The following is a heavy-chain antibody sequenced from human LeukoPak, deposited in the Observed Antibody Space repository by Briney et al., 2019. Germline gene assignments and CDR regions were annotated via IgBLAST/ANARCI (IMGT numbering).Heavy chain of an antibody. V-gene: IGHV3-23*01. D-gene: IGHD3-9*01. Sequence: GGSLRLSCAVSGFTFNKYPMNWVRQAPGKGLGWISTLSYSGATHYADSVKGRFTISRDNAKNSLYLQMNSLRAGDTALYYCAKDLTISPSGGGMDVWGQGTTVTVSS. CDR1: GFTFNKYP. CDR3: AKDLTISPSGGGMDV. CDR2: LSYSGAT. J-gene: IGHJ6*02.